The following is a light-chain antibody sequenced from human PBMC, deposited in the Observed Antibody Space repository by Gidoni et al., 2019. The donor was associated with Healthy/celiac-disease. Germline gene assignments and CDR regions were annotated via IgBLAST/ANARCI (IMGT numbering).Light chain of an antibody. CDR1: QSVSSSY. CDR3: QQYGSSLLFT. J-gene: IGKJ3*01. V-gene: IGKV3-20*01. CDR2: GAS. Sequence: DIVLTQSPGTLSLSPGERATLSCRASQSVSSSYLAWYQQKPGQASRLLIYGASSRATGIPDRFSGSGSGTDFTLTISRLEPEDFAVYYCQQYGSSLLFTFXPXTKVDIK.